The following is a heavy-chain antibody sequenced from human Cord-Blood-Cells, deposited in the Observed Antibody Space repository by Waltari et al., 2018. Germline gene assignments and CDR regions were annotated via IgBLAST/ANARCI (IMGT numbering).Heavy chain of an antibody. CDR2: IYSGGST. J-gene: IGHJ4*02. CDR1: GFPVSSNY. Sequence: EVQLVESGGGLVQPGGSLRLSCAAAGFPVSSNYMSWGRQGPGKGLEWVSVIYSGGSTYYADSVKGRFTISRHNSKNTLYLQMNSLRAEDTAVYYCASLDAGLDYWGQGTLVTVSS. V-gene: IGHV3-53*04. D-gene: IGHD3-9*01. CDR3: ASLDAGLDY.